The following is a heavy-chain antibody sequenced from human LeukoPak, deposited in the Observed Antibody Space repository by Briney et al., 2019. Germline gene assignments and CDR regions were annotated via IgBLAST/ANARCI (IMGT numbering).Heavy chain of an antibody. CDR3: ARASITIFGVAPGFDY. Sequence: SETLSLTCTVSGCSISSGYYWGWIRQPPGKGLEWIGSIYHSGSTYYNPSLKSRVTISVDTSKNQFSLKLSSVTAADTAVYYCARASITIFGVAPGFDYWGQGTLVTVSS. J-gene: IGHJ4*02. CDR2: IYHSGST. D-gene: IGHD3-3*01. CDR1: GCSISSGYY. V-gene: IGHV4-38-2*02.